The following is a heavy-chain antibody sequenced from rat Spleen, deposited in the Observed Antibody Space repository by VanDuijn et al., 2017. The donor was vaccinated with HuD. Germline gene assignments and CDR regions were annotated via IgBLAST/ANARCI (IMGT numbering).Heavy chain of an antibody. CDR3: ARGGFFRF. D-gene: IGHD1-6*01. CDR2: ITNASGRT. V-gene: IGHV5-31*01. J-gene: IGHJ2*01. Sequence: EVQLVESGGGLVQPGGSLKLSCVASGFTFNNYWMTWISQAPGKGLEWVASITNASGRTYYPDSVKGRFTISRDTAQNTLYLQMNRLRSEDTATYCCARGGFFRFWGQGVMVTVSS. CDR1: GFTFNNYW.